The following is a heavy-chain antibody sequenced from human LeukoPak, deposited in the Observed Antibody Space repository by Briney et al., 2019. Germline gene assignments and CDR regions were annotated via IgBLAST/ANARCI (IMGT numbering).Heavy chain of an antibody. CDR2: IYHSGSA. CDR3: AREPLGRYSSSYGEDAFDI. CDR1: GGYISRGGYY. J-gene: IGHJ3*02. V-gene: IGHV4-30-2*01. D-gene: IGHD6-6*01. Sequence: SETLSLTCTVSGGYISRGGYYWGWIRQPPGKGLEWNGYIYHSGSAYYNPSLKSRVTISVDRSKNQFSLKLSSVTAADTAVYYCAREPLGRYSSSYGEDAFDIWGQGTMVTVSS.